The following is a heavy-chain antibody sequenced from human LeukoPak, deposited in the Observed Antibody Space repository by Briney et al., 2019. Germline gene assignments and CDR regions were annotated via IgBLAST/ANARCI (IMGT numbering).Heavy chain of an antibody. CDR3: AIGYSGYDHALFDY. Sequence: ASVNVSCKASGYTFTGYYIHWVRQAPGQGLEWMGWINPNSGGTNYAQKFQGWVTMTRDTPITTAYMELSRLRSDDTAVYYCAIGYSGYDHALFDYWGQGTLVTVSS. D-gene: IGHD5-12*01. CDR2: INPNSGGT. V-gene: IGHV1-2*04. J-gene: IGHJ4*02. CDR1: GYTFTGYY.